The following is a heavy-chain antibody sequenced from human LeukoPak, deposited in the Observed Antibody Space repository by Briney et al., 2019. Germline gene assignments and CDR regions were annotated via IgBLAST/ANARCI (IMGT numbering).Heavy chain of an antibody. CDR1: GFTFSSYAM. V-gene: IGHV4-4*02. CDR2: MHHSGGT. D-gene: IGHD2-21*01. Sequence: GSLRLSCAASGFTFSSYAMSWVRQPPGKGLEWIGEMHHSGGTNYNPSLKSRLTISVDKSKNQFSLNLNSVIAADTAVYYCVQNRNFDWYYWGQGILVTVSS. J-gene: IGHJ4*02. CDR3: VQNRNFDWYY.